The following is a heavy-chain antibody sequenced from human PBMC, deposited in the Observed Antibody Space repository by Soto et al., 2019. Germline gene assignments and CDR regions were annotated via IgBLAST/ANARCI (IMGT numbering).Heavy chain of an antibody. J-gene: IGHJ5*02. CDR3: ASTDTAMVNNWFDP. V-gene: IGHV1-3*01. CDR2: INAGNGNT. D-gene: IGHD5-18*01. Sequence: GASVKVSCKASGYTFTSYAMHWVRQAPGQRLEWMGWINAGNGNTKYSQEFQDRVTITRDTSASTAYMELSSLRSEDTAVYYCASTDTAMVNNWFDPWGQGTLVTVSS. CDR1: GYTFTSYA.